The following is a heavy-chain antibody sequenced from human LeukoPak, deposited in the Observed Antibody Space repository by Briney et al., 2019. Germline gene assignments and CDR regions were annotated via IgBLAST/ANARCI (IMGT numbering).Heavy chain of an antibody. Sequence: PGGSLRLSCTASGFTFSSYVMNWVRQAPGKGLEWVAVISYDGSNKYYADSVKGRFTISRDNSKNTLYLQMNSLRAEDTAVYYCAKDAVAGTFSYWGQGTLVTVSS. CDR1: GFTFSSYV. CDR2: ISYDGSNK. D-gene: IGHD6-19*01. V-gene: IGHV3-30*18. CDR3: AKDAVAGTFSY. J-gene: IGHJ4*02.